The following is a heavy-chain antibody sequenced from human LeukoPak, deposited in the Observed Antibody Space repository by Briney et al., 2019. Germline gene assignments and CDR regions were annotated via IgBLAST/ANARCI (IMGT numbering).Heavy chain of an antibody. V-gene: IGHV4-59*12. CDR3: ARRIRSSGYLGRGSMDY. D-gene: IGHD3-22*01. CDR2: IYYSGST. J-gene: IGHJ4*02. CDR1: GGSISSYY. Sequence: SETLSLTCTVSGGSISSYYWSWIRQPPGKGLEWIGYIYYSGSTNYNPSLKSRVTISVDTSKNQFSLKLSSVTAADTAVYYCARRIRSSGYLGRGSMDYWGQGTLVTVSS.